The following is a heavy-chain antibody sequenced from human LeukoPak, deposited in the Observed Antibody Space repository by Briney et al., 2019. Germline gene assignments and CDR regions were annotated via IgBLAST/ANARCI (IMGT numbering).Heavy chain of an antibody. CDR3: VRDRGRASVDY. V-gene: IGHV3-7*01. CDR1: GFTFAGYR. Sequence: TGGSLRLSCAASGFTFAGYRISWVRQAPGKGLEWVANIKQDASEEYYVDSVKGRFTISRDNAKNSLYLQMNSLRAEDTAVYYCVRDRGRASVDYWGQGTLVTVSS. J-gene: IGHJ4*02. CDR2: IKQDASEE. D-gene: IGHD1-26*01.